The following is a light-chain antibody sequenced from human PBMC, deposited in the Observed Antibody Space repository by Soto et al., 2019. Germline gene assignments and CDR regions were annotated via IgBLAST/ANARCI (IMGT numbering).Light chain of an antibody. CDR3: QQYGSSPWT. V-gene: IGKV3-20*01. CDR2: GSS. J-gene: IGKJ1*01. CDR1: QSVNSSY. Sequence: EIVLTQSPATLSLSPGERATLSCRASQSVNSSYLAWYQQRPRQAPRLLIYGSSSRATGIPGRFGGSCSGTVFTLTISREEHDVVAVYYWQQYGSSPWTFGQGTQVEIK.